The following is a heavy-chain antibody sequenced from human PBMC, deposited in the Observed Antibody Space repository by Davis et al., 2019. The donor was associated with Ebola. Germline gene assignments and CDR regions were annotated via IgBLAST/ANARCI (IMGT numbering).Heavy chain of an antibody. Sequence: ASVKVSCKASGYTFTGYYMHWVRQAPGQGLEWMGRINPNSGGTNYAQKFQGRVTMTRDTSISTAYMELSRLRSDDTAVYYCARRATVTNYDRAEYFQHWGQGTLVTVSS. CDR3: ARRATVTNYDRAEYFQH. CDR1: GYTFTGYY. CDR2: INPNSGGT. J-gene: IGHJ1*01. D-gene: IGHD4-17*01. V-gene: IGHV1-2*06.